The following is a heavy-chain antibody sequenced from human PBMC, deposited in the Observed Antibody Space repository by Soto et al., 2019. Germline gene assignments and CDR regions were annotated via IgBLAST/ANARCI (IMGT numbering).Heavy chain of an antibody. CDR3: AQSATSGWYLEGSYFDH. J-gene: IGHJ4*02. V-gene: IGHV3-30*03. Sequence: QVQLVESGGGVVQPGRSLRLSCSGSGVTLNTNGMHWVRQAPGKGLEWVALISYDGSNKYYGDSVKGRFTIAWDNSKNAVDPGMDSLRAGDTAVYYCAQSATSGWYLEGSYFDHWGQGTLVIVSS. CDR1: GVTLNTNG. CDR2: ISYDGSNK. D-gene: IGHD6-19*01.